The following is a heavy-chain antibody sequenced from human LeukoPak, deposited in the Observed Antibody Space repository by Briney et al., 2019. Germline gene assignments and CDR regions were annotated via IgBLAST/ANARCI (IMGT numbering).Heavy chain of an antibody. D-gene: IGHD5-18*01. J-gene: IGHJ4*02. V-gene: IGHV1-2*02. Sequence: ASVKVSCKASGYTFTGYYMHWVRQAPGQGLEWMGWINPNSGGTNYAQKFQGRVTMTRDTSTSTVYMEVRSLRSDDTAVYYCAREVRGYSYGRLYYFDYWGQGTLVTVSS. CDR2: INPNSGGT. CDR1: GYTFTGYY. CDR3: AREVRGYSYGRLYYFDY.